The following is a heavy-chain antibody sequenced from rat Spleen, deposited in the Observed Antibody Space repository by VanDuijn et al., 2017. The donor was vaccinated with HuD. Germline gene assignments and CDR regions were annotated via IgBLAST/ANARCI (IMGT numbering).Heavy chain of an antibody. CDR3: ERNHYDCYYHGPVFGVMDA. CDR2: ISSGGGAT. Sequence: EVQLVESGGGLVHPGRSLKLSCAASGFSFSDYNMAWVRQAPKKGLEWVASISSGGGATYDPDSVSGRFTISRDNSKSTLYVQMDSLRYEHTASYNCERNHYDCYYHGPVFGVMDAWGQGPSVTVSS. J-gene: IGHJ4*01. D-gene: IGHD1-12*03. V-gene: IGHV5S23*01. CDR1: GFSFSDYN.